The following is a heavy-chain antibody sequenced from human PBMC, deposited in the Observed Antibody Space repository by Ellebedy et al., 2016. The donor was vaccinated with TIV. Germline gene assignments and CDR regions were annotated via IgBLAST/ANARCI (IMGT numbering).Heavy chain of an antibody. Sequence: GGSLRLSXAASGFTFSSYAMHWVRQAPGKGLEWVAVISYDGSNKYYADSVKGRFTISRDNSKNTLYLQMNSLRAEDTAVYYCARDPSGDGLLDYWGQGTLVTVSS. V-gene: IGHV3-30-3*01. D-gene: IGHD5-24*01. J-gene: IGHJ4*02. CDR1: GFTFSSYA. CDR2: ISYDGSNK. CDR3: ARDPSGDGLLDY.